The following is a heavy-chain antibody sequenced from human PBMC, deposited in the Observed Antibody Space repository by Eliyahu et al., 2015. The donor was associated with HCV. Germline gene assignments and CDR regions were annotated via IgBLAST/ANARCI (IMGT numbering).Heavy chain of an antibody. J-gene: IGHJ3*02. CDR3: ARPTYCGGDCYSHTFDI. CDR2: IYYTGST. D-gene: IGHD2-21*02. Sequence: QLQLQESGPGLVRPSETLSLTCSVSGISISSKTYHWGWIRQSPGTGLEWIGSIYYTGSTYYNPSLKSRVTISVDTSKNQFSLKLTSVTAADTAVYYCARPTYCGGDCYSHTFDIWGQGAMVTVSS. CDR1: GISISSKTYH. V-gene: IGHV4-39*01.